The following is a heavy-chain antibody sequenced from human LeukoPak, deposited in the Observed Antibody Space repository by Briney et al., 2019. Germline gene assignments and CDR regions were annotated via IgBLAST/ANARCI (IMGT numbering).Heavy chain of an antibody. CDR2: ISGSGGKT. Sequence: GGSLRLSCAASGFTFRNYALTWVRLSPGKGLEYISVISGSGGKTYYADSVKGRFTISRDNSENTLYLQMNSLRVEDSGTYYCMGGYWGQGTLVTVSS. CDR1: GFTFRNYA. CDR3: MGGY. J-gene: IGHJ4*02. V-gene: IGHV3-23*01. D-gene: IGHD1-26*01.